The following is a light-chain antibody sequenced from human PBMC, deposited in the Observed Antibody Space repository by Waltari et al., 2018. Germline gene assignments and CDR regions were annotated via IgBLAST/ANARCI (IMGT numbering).Light chain of an antibody. V-gene: IGLV2-8*01. CDR3: SSYAGINNWV. Sequence: QSALAQPPPASGSPAQSVTLSFTCSSSDFGGYNYVSEHQQHPAKAHNLMIFEVSRRPAGVADRFAGSKSGNTASLTVSGLQADDEAHYYCSSYAGINNWVFGGGTKLTVL. CDR2: EVS. J-gene: IGLJ3*02. CDR1: SSDFGGYNY.